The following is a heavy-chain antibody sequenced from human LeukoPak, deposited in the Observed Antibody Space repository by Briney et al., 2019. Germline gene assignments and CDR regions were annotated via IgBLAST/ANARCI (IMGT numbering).Heavy chain of an antibody. CDR2: IFYSGNA. CDR3: SSIAARPWAFDI. CDR1: GDSISSGVYY. Sequence: KSSETLSLTCTVSGDSISSGVYYWSWIRQYPGRGLEWIGYIFYSGNAYYNPSLKSRATMSVDTSKNQFSLKLSSVTAADTAVYYCSSIAARPWAFDIWGQGTMVTVSS. V-gene: IGHV4-31*03. D-gene: IGHD6-6*01. J-gene: IGHJ3*02.